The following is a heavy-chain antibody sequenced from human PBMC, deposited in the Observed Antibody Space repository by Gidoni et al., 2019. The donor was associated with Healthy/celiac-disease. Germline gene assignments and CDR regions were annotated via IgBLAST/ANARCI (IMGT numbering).Heavy chain of an antibody. D-gene: IGHD6-6*01. CDR2: IIPILGIA. V-gene: IGHV1-69*09. Sequence: QVQLVQSGAEVKKPGSSVKVSCKASGGTFSSYAISWVRQAPGQGLEWLGRIIPILGIANYAQKFQGRVTITADKSTSTAYMELSSLRSEDTAVYYCARDPRVGSSSVRDDYWGQGTLVTVSS. J-gene: IGHJ4*02. CDR3: ARDPRVGSSSVRDDY. CDR1: GGTFSSYA.